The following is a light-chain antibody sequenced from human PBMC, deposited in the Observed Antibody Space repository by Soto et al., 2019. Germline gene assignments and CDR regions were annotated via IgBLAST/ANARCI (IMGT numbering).Light chain of an antibody. J-gene: IGKJ1*01. V-gene: IGKV3-20*01. Sequence: EIVLTQSPCTLSLSPGERATLACRASQSVSSSYLAWSQQKPGQAPRLLFYGASSRATGIPDRFSGSASGTDFTLTISRLEPEDFAVYYCQQYGSSPRTFGQGTKVQIK. CDR2: GAS. CDR1: QSVSSSY. CDR3: QQYGSSPRT.